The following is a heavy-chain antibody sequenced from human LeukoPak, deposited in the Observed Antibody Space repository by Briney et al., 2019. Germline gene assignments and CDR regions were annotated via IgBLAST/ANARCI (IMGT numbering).Heavy chain of an antibody. CDR2: INPNGNGA. CDR3: AKAMDTSMVPDLNY. J-gene: IGHJ4*02. Sequence: ASVKVSCKTSGYIFTHYYIQWVRQAPGQGLEWMGWINPNGNGAKYAQQLQGRLTMTTDTSIDTAYMELSSLRSDDTAIYYCAKAMDTSMVPDLNYWGQGTLVTVSS. V-gene: IGHV1-2*02. D-gene: IGHD5-18*01. CDR1: GYIFTHYY.